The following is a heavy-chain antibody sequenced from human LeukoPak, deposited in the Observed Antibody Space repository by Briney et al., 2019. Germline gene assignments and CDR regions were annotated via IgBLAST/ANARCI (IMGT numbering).Heavy chain of an antibody. V-gene: IGHV3-23*01. J-gene: IGHJ4*02. CDR1: GFTFSNYV. Sequence: RGSPCLSCAASGFTFSNYVMSWVRQAPGKGLEWVSAISGSGDTTYYADSVKGRFTISGDNSKNTLSLQMNSLRAEDTAVYYCAKAAGLVLVMNYFTYWGQGTLVTVSS. CDR2: ISGSGDTT. CDR3: AKAAGLVLVMNYFTY. D-gene: IGHD6-19*01.